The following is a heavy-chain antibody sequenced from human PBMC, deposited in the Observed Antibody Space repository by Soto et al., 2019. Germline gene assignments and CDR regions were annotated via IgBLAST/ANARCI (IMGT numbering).Heavy chain of an antibody. V-gene: IGHV4-59*12. Sequence: SETLSLTCSVSGGSISDYYWSWIRQPPGKGPEWIGYFYYSGSTNYNPSLKSRVTISADTSKNQFSLNLNSVTAADTAMYYCARVPYYWGQGTLVTVSS. CDR1: GGSISDYY. J-gene: IGHJ4*02. CDR3: ARVPYY. CDR2: FYYSGST.